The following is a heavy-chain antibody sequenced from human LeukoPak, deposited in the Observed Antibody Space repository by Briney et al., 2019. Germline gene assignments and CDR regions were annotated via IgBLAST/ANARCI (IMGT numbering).Heavy chain of an antibody. J-gene: IGHJ4*02. CDR2: IYYSGST. Sequence: SETLSLTCTVSGGSISSNSYYWGWIRQPPGKGLEWIGTIYYSGSTYYKSSLKSRVTISVDTSKNQFSVRLSSVTAADTAVYYCARIKVKRIAGVMGHFDYWGQGTLVTVSS. CDR3: ARIKVKRIAGVMGHFDY. D-gene: IGHD1-26*01. CDR1: GGSISSNSYY. V-gene: IGHV4-39*01.